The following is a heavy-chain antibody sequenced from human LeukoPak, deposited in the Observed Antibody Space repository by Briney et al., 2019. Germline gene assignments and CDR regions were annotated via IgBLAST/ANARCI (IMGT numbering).Heavy chain of an antibody. J-gene: IGHJ6*02. Sequence: PGGSLRVSCAASGFTFSNYWMSWVRQAPGKGLEWVVNIKQDGSEKCYVDSVKGRFTISRDNAKNSLYLQMNSLRAEDTAVYYCARDRWELLSNSYHYCGLDVWGQGTTVTVSS. CDR3: ARDRWELLSNSYHYCGLDV. CDR2: IKQDGSEK. D-gene: IGHD2-15*01. V-gene: IGHV3-7*01. CDR1: GFTFSNYW.